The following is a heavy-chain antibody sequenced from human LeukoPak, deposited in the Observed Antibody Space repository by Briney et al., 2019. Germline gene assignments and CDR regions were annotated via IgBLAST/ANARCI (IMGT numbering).Heavy chain of an antibody. CDR1: GFAFSDAW. Sequence: GGSLRLSCAASGFAFSDAWMHWVRQAPGKGLEWVGLIKRRTDGGTSNYAAPVKGRFAISRDDSEDTLFLQMDSLKSEDTGVYYCTTGYTSASHDGYWGQGTLVTVSS. CDR2: IKRRTDGGTS. J-gene: IGHJ4*02. CDR3: TTGYTSASHDGY. V-gene: IGHV3-15*07. D-gene: IGHD2-15*01.